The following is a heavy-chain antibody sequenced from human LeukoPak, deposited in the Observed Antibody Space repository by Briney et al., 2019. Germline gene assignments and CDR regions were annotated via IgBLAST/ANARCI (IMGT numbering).Heavy chain of an antibody. V-gene: IGHV4-39*01. CDR3: ARPLQISDHREARDI. Sequence: SETLSLTCTFSVDSISNSRYYGVGIRQPPGKGLEWIGSIYYSGSTYYNPSLKSRVTISVDTSKDQFSLKLSSVTAADTAVYYCARPLQISDHREARDIWGQGTMVTVSS. D-gene: IGHD1-26*01. CDR2: IYYSGST. J-gene: IGHJ3*02. CDR1: VDSISNSRYY.